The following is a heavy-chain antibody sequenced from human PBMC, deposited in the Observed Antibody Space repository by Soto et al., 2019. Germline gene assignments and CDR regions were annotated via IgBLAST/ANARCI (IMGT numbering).Heavy chain of an antibody. V-gene: IGHV3-21*01. CDR1: GFTFSSYS. CDR3: ARDVLQGGTAKGAFDL. CDR2: ISSSSSYI. Sequence: EVQLVESGGGLVKPGGSLRLSCAASGFTFSSYSMNWVRQAPGKGLEWVSSISSSSSYIYDADSVQGRFTISRDNAKNSMYLQMNSLRAEDTAVYYCARDVLQGGTAKGAFDLWGQGTMVTVSS. D-gene: IGHD1-1*01. J-gene: IGHJ3*01.